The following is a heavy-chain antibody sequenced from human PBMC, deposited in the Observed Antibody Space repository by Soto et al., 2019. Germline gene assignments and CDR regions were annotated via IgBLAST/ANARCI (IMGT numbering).Heavy chain of an antibody. Sequence: QVQLVQSGAEVKKPGASVKVSCKASGYTFTGYYMHWVRQAPGQGLEWMGWINPISGGTNYAQKFQGRVTMTRDTSISTAYMELSRLRSDDTAVYYCARDGYYYDSSGYYPSWGQGTLVTVSS. V-gene: IGHV1-2*02. J-gene: IGHJ4*02. D-gene: IGHD3-22*01. CDR1: GYTFTGYY. CDR3: ARDGYYYDSSGYYPS. CDR2: INPISGGT.